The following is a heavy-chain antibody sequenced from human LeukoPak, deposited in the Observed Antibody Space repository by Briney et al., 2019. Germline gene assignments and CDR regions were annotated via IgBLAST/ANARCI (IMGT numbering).Heavy chain of an antibody. CDR3: AKDRAYSSSWLYYYYGMDV. Sequence: GGSLRLSCAASGFTVSSNYMSWVRQAPGKGLEWVSVIYSGGSTYYADSVKGRFTISRDNSKNTLYLQMNSLRAEDTAVYYCAKDRAYSSSWLYYYYGMDVWGQGTTVTVSS. CDR1: GFTVSSNY. J-gene: IGHJ6*02. CDR2: IYSGGST. D-gene: IGHD6-13*01. V-gene: IGHV3-53*01.